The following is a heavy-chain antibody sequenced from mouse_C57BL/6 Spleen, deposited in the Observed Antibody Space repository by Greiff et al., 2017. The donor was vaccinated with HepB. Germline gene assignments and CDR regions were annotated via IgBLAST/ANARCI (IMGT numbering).Heavy chain of an antibody. J-gene: IGHJ1*03. CDR2: ISYDGSN. CDR3: ARDSGVWYFDV. V-gene: IGHV3-6*01. CDR1: GYSITSGYY. Sequence: EVQLQQSGPGLVKPSQSLSLTCSVTGYSITSGYYWNWIRQFPGNKLEWMGYISYDGSNNYNPSLKNRISITRDTSKNQFFLKLNSVTTEDTATYYCARDSGVWYFDVWGTGTTVTVSS.